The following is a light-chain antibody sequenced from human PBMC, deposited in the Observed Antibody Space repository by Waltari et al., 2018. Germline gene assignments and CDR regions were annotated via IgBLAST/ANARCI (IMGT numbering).Light chain of an antibody. V-gene: IGKV3-15*01. Sequence: EVVMTQSPATLSVSPGERATLSCRASQSVSTNLAWYQQKPGQAPRLLIYRASTRATGVPDRFSGSGSGTEFTFTISSLQSEDFAVYYCQQFNNWPPLTFGGGTKVEIK. J-gene: IGKJ4*01. CDR2: RAS. CDR1: QSVSTN. CDR3: QQFNNWPPLT.